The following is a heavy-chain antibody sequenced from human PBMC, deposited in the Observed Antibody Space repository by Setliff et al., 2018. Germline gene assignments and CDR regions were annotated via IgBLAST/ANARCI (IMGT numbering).Heavy chain of an antibody. J-gene: IGHJ4*02. Sequence: ASVKVSCKASGYTFTSYAIHWVRQAPGQRLEWMGWINAGNGNTKYSQEFQDRATITRDTSASIAFMELSSLRSEDMAVYYCARSGGSNWQTKLDYWGQGTLVTAPQ. V-gene: IGHV1-3*03. CDR3: ARSGGSNWQTKLDY. CDR1: GYTFTSYA. D-gene: IGHD2-15*01. CDR2: INAGNGNT.